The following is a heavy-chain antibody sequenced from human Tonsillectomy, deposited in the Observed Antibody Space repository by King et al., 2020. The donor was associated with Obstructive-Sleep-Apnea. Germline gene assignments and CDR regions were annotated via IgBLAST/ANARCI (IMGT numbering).Heavy chain of an antibody. CDR2: ISSNGGST. V-gene: IGHV3-64D*06. D-gene: IGHD5-18*01. CDR3: VKRSIQLWFRPYYFDY. CDR1: GFTFSSYA. J-gene: IGHJ4*02. Sequence: VQLVESGGGLVQPGGSLRLSCLASGFTFSSYAMHWVRQAPGKGLEYVSAISSNGGSTYYADSVKGRFTISRDNSKNTLYLQMSSLRAEDTAVYYCVKRSIQLWFRPYYFDYWGQGTLVTVSS.